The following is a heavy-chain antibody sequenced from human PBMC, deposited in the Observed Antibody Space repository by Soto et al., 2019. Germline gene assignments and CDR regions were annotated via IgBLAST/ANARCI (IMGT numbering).Heavy chain of an antibody. J-gene: IGHJ3*02. V-gene: IGHV3-7*01. D-gene: IGHD2-15*01. CDR2: IKYDGSNK. CDR1: GFTFSSYW. CDR3: AKDSGSSHDAFDI. Sequence: PGGSLRLSCAASGFTFSSYWMSWVRQAPGKGLEWVAIIKYDGSNKYYVDSVKGRFTISRDNAKNTLYLQMNSLRAEDTAVYYCAKDSGSSHDAFDIWGQGTMVTVSS.